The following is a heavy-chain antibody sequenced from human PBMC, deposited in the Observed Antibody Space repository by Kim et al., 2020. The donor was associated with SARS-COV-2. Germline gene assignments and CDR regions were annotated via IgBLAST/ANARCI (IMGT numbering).Heavy chain of an antibody. D-gene: IGHD2-21*02. J-gene: IGHJ4*02. CDR3: AKPNSRGYCGGDCSTLAYFDY. Sequence: FTISRDNSKNTLYLQMNSLRAEDTAVYYCAKPNSRGYCGGDCSTLAYFDYWGQGTLVTVSS. V-gene: IGHV3-33*06.